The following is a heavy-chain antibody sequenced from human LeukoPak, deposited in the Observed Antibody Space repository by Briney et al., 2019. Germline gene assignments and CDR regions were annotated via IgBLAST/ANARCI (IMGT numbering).Heavy chain of an antibody. J-gene: IGHJ4*02. V-gene: IGHV4-59*01. Sequence: SETLSLTCTVSGGSISSYYWSWIRQPPGQGLEWIGYIYYSGSTNYHPSLKSRVTISVDTSKNQFSLKLSSVTAADTAVYYCARRYYDSSGYYYEWGQGTLVTVSS. D-gene: IGHD3-22*01. CDR3: ARRYYDSSGYYYE. CDR1: GGSISSYY. CDR2: IYYSGST.